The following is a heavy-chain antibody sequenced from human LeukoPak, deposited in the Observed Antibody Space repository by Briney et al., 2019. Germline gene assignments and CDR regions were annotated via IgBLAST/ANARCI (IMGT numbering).Heavy chain of an antibody. CDR1: GFIFSSYG. Sequence: PGGSLRLSCAASGFIFSSYGMHWVRQAPGKGLEWVAVIWYDGSNKYYADSVKGRFTISRDNSKNTLYLQMNSPRAEDTAVYYCAREVTYYYDSSGSPGDYWGQGTLVTVSS. V-gene: IGHV3-33*01. J-gene: IGHJ4*02. CDR3: AREVTYYYDSSGSPGDY. D-gene: IGHD3-22*01. CDR2: IWYDGSNK.